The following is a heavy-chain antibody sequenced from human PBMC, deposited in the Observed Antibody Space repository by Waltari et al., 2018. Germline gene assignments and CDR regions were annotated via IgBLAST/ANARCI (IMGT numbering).Heavy chain of an antibody. CDR2: ISWNGGTI. CDR3: AKDMRLRGILITSVDF. D-gene: IGHD3-10*01. CDR1: GFTFDDFA. V-gene: IGHV3-9*01. J-gene: IGHJ4*02. Sequence: EVQLVESGGGLVQPGGSLRLSCAASGFTFDDFARHWVRLVAGRGLEWVSAISWNGGTIAYADSVKGRFTISRDNTKSSLHLQMHSLRTEDTAVYYCAKDMRLRGILITSVDFWGQGIPVTVSS.